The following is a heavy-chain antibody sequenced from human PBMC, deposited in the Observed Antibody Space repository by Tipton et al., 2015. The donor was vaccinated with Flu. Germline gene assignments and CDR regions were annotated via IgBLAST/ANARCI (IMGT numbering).Heavy chain of an antibody. Sequence: LRLSCTVSGGSISSYYWSWIRQPAGKGLEWIGRIYTSGSTNYNPSLKSRVTMSVDTSKNQFSLKLSSVTAADTAVYYCARFGAAAFDYWGQGTLVTVSS. CDR2: IYTSGST. J-gene: IGHJ4*02. V-gene: IGHV4-4*07. D-gene: IGHD6-25*01. CDR3: ARFGAAAFDY. CDR1: GGSISSYY.